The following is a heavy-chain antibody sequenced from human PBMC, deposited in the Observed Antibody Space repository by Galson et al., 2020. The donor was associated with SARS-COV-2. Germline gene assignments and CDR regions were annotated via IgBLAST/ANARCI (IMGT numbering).Heavy chain of an antibody. CDR2: IYTGVNT. CDR1: GGSISSGSYY. V-gene: IGHV4-61*02. D-gene: IGHD1-26*01. J-gene: IGHJ4*02. CDR3: ARESRWDLYFDH. Sequence: SETLSLTCNVSGGSISSGSYYWSWLRQPAGKGLEWIGRIYTGVNTNYNPSLQSRVTISVDTSKNQFSLKLSSVTAADTAVYYCARESRWDLYFDHWGQGTLVTVSS.